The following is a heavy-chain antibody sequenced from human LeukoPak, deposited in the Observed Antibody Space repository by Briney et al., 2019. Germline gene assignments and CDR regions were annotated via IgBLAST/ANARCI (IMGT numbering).Heavy chain of an antibody. CDR1: RYTFTGYY. CDR2: INPNSGGT. J-gene: IGHJ4*02. CDR3: ARQAFRDYQLLMGY. Sequence: ASVKVSCKASRYTFTGYYMHWVRQAPGHGLEWMGWINPNSGGTVYAQKFQGGVTMTRDTSIATAYMEVSRLRSDDTAVYYCARQAFRDYQLLMGYWGQGTLVTVSS. D-gene: IGHD2-2*01. V-gene: IGHV1-2*02.